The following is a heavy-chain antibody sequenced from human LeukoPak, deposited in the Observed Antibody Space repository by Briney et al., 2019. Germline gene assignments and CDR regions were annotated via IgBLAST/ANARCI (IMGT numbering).Heavy chain of an antibody. V-gene: IGHV1-2*02. CDR2: INPNSGGT. J-gene: IGHJ3*02. CDR3: AKPYCSSTSCFGSFDI. Sequence: ASVKVTCKASGYTFTGYYMHWVRRAPGQGLEWMGWINPNSGGTNYAQKFQGRVTMTRDTSISTAYMELSRLRSDDTAVYYCAKPYCSSTSCFGSFDIWGQGTMVTVSS. CDR1: GYTFTGYY. D-gene: IGHD2-2*01.